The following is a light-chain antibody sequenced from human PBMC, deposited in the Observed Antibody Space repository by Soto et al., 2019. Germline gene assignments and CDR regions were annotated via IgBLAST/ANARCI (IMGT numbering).Light chain of an antibody. CDR3: QRRSNWP. J-gene: IGKJ5*01. CDR2: DAS. CDR1: QSVSSY. V-gene: IGKV3-11*01. Sequence: EFVLRLSPGTLSLSPGERATLSCRASQSVSSYLAWYQQKPGQAPRLLIYDASNRATGIPARFSGSGSGTDFTLTISSLEPEDFAVYYCQRRSNWPFGQGTRLEIK.